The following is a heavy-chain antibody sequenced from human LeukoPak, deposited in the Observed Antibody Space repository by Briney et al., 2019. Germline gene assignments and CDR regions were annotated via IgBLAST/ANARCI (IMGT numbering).Heavy chain of an antibody. CDR1: GASFSGYY. Sequence: SATLALTWAAYGASFSGYYWSGIRPPPGKGLEWIGEINHSGSTNYNPTLKSRVTISVDTSKNQLSLKLRSATAADTAVYYCARAEYSSSWGFDYWGQGTLVTVSS. D-gene: IGHD6-13*01. CDR3: ARAEYSSSWGFDY. V-gene: IGHV4-34*01. CDR2: INHSGST. J-gene: IGHJ4*02.